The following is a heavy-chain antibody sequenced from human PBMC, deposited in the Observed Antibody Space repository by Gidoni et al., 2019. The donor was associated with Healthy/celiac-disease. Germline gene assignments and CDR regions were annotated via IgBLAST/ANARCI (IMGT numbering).Heavy chain of an antibody. CDR3: ARDVRIAAAGYFDY. Sequence: QVQLVEAGGGLVKPGGSLRLACAASGLTVSDYFMSWIRQAPGKGLEWVSYISSSGSTIYYAASVKGRFTISRDNAKNSLYLHMNRLRAEDTAVYYCARDVRIAAAGYFDYWGQGTLVTVSS. J-gene: IGHJ4*02. CDR2: ISSSGSTI. CDR1: GLTVSDYF. D-gene: IGHD6-13*01. V-gene: IGHV3-11*01.